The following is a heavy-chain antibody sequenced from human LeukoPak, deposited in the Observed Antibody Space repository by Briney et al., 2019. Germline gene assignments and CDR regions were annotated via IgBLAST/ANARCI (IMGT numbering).Heavy chain of an antibody. J-gene: IGHJ4*02. Sequence: GGSLRLSCAASGFTFSSYWMHWVRQAPGRGLVWVSRINSDGSSTSYADSVKGRFTISGDNAKNTLYLQMNSLRAEDTAVYYCARDVDYGGNSYDYWGQATLVTVSS. CDR3: ARDVDYGGNSYDY. V-gene: IGHV3-74*01. CDR1: GFTFSSYW. CDR2: INSDGSST. D-gene: IGHD4-23*01.